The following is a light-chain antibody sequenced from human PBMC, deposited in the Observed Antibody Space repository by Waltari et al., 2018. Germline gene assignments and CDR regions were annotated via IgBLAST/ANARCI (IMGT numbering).Light chain of an antibody. CDR1: SSNIGAGYY. CDR3: QSYDSSLSGSTV. Sequence: QSVLTQPPSVSGAPGQRVPISCTGSSSNIGAGYYVHWYQQLPGTAPKLLTYGNSNRPSGVPDRFSGSKSGTSAALAITGLQAEDEADYYCQSYDSSLSGSTVFGGGTKLTVL. V-gene: IGLV1-40*01. CDR2: GNS. J-gene: IGLJ2*01.